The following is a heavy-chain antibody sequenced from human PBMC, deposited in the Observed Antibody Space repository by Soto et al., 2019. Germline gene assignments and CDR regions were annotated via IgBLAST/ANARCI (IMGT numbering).Heavy chain of an antibody. D-gene: IGHD4-17*01. CDR2: ISYDGSNK. V-gene: IGHV3-30-3*01. J-gene: IGHJ3*02. CDR3: AGGGGALRWHDAFDI. CDR1: GFTFSSYA. Sequence: QVQLVESGGGVVQPGRSLRLSCAASGFTFSSYAMHWVRQAPGKGLEWVAVISYDGSNKYYADSVKGRFTISRDNSKNTLYLQMNSLRAEDTAVYYCAGGGGALRWHDAFDIWGQGTMVTVSS.